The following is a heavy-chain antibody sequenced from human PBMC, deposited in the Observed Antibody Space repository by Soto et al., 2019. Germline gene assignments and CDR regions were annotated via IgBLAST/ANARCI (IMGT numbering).Heavy chain of an antibody. V-gene: IGHV4-39*01. CDR2: TYYRGSA. CDR3: AMQVQRCSTTYYCFHYYMDA. D-gene: IGHD2-2*01. CDR1: GGSISSSGYY. J-gene: IGHJ6*03. Sequence: QLQLQEQDPGLVQPSATLPLTCTVSGGSISSSGYYWGWIRQRPGKGLEWYGSTYYRGSAYYNPSLNSRGTVCFHTSRNQFALDLNSVTAADTSSYYCAMQVQRCSTTYYCFHYYMDAWGKGTTVTVSS.